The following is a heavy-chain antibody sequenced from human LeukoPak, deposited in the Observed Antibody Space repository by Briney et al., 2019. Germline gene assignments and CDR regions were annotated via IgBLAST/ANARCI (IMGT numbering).Heavy chain of an antibody. CDR2: IDPSDSYT. D-gene: IGHD6-13*01. Sequence: GESLRISCKGSGYSFTTYWISWVRQMPGKGLEWMGKIDPSDSYTNYSPSFQGHVTISVDKSISTAYLQWNSLKASDTAMYYCAGRGSSWDGVGYWGQGTLVTVSS. CDR1: GYSFTTYW. J-gene: IGHJ4*02. CDR3: AGRGSSWDGVGY. V-gene: IGHV5-10-1*01.